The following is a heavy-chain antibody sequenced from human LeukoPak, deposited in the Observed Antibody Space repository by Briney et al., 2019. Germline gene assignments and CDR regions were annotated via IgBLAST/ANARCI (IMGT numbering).Heavy chain of an antibody. CDR1: AASYSAEE. D-gene: IGHD3-22*01. J-gene: IGHJ6*03. V-gene: IGHV4-34*01. CDR3: ASDTRHYLYFYSMDV. CDR2: INHSGST. Sequence: KASETQSLMCAVYAASYSAEELSSVRQPPGKGLEWIGEINHSGSTNYNPSLKSRATISVDTSKNQYSLKLSSVTAADTAVYYCASDTRHYLYFYSMDVWGQGTTVTVSS.